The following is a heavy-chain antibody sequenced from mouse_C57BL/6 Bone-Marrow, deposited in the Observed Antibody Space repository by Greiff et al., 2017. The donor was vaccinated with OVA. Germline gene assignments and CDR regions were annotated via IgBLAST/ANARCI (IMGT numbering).Heavy chain of an antibody. CDR3: AREEVWLRHGRGVDY. V-gene: IGHV1-50*01. Sequence: QVQLQQPGAELVKPGASVKLSCKASGYTFTSYWMQWVKQRPGQGLEWIGEIDPSDSYTNYNQKFKGKATLTVDTSSSTAYMQLSSLTSEDSAVYYCAREEVWLRHGRGVDYWGQGTSVTVSS. CDR2: IDPSDSYT. CDR1: GYTFTSYW. D-gene: IGHD2-2*01. J-gene: IGHJ4*01.